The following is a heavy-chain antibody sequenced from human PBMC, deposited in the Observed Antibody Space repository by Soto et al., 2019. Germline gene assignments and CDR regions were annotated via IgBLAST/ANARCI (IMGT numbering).Heavy chain of an antibody. CDR3: AREAIGAYYYYYGMDV. CDR2: IYYSGST. Sequence: PSETLSLTCTVSGGSVSSGSYYWSWIRQPPGKGLEWIGYIYYSGSTNYNLSLKSRVTISVDTSKNQFSLKLSSVTAADTAVYYCAREAIGAYYYYYGMDVWGQGTTVTVSS. D-gene: IGHD3-22*01. J-gene: IGHJ6*02. V-gene: IGHV4-61*01. CDR1: GGSVSSGSYY.